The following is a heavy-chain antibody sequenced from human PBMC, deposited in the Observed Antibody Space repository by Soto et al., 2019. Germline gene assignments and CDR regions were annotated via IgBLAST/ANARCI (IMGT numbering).Heavy chain of an antibody. CDR1: GGSVSSGSYY. CDR2: IYYSGST. Sequence: PSETLSLTCTVSGGSVSSGSYYWSWIRQPPGKGLECIGYIYYSGSTNYNPSLKSRVTISVDTSKNQFSLKLSSVTAADTAVYYCARVSSNWGLVNYFYYCAQGTPVTVSA. CDR3: ARVSSNWGLVNYFYY. D-gene: IGHD7-27*01. V-gene: IGHV4-61*01. J-gene: IGHJ4*01.